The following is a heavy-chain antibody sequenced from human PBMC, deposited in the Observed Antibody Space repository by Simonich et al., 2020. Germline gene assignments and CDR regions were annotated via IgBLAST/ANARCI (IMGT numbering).Heavy chain of an antibody. CDR2: ISSSSSYR. D-gene: IGHD6-19*01. V-gene: IGHV3-21*01. CDR3: ARWIAVAGTGAYGMDV. CDR1: GFTFSSYS. Sequence: EVQLVESGGGLVKPGGSLRLSCAASGFTFSSYSMNWVRQAPGKGLEWVSSISSSSSYRYDADSVKGRFTISRDNAKNSLYWQRNSLRAEETAVYYCARWIAVAGTGAYGMDVWGQGTTVTVSS. J-gene: IGHJ6*02.